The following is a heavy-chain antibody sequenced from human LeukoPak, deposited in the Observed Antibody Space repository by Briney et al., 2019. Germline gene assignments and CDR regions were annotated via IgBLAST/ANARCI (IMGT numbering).Heavy chain of an antibody. J-gene: IGHJ4*02. D-gene: IGHD3-10*01. Sequence: GGSLRLSCAASGFTFSSSSMNWVPQAPGKGLEWVSSISSSSSYIYYADSVKGRFTISRDNAKNSLYLQMNSLRAEDTAVYYCARVGAVMVRGVPSYFDYWGQGTLVTVSS. CDR3: ARVGAVMVRGVPSYFDY. CDR1: GFTFSSSS. CDR2: ISSSSSYI. V-gene: IGHV3-21*01.